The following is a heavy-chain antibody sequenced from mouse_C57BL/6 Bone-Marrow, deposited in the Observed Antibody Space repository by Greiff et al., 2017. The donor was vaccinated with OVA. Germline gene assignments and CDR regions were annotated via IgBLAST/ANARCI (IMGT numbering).Heavy chain of an antibody. V-gene: IGHV1-76*01. CDR3: ARADYYGSSYDAMDY. CDR2: IYPGSGNT. Sequence: VQLQQSGAELVRPGASVKLSCKASGYTFTDYYINWVKQRPGQGLEWIARIYPGSGNTDYNEKFTGKATLTADKSYSTAYMQLSSLTSEDSAVYFCARADYYGSSYDAMDYWGQGTSVTVSS. D-gene: IGHD1-1*01. CDR1: GYTFTDYY. J-gene: IGHJ4*01.